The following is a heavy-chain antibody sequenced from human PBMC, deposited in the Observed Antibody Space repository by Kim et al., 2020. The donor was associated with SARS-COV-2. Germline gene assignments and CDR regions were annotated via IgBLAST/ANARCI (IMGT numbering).Heavy chain of an antibody. Sequence: GGSLRLSCAASGFTFTKGWMSWVRQAPGKGLEWVGRIKSKTDGGTTDYATPVKGRFTISRDDSKNTLYLQMNSLKTEDTAEYYCRDSWFDNWGQGTLVTV. D-gene: IGHD3-22*01. V-gene: IGHV3-15*01. CDR2: IKSKTDGGTT. J-gene: IGHJ4*02. CDR3: RDSWFDN. CDR1: GFTFTKGW.